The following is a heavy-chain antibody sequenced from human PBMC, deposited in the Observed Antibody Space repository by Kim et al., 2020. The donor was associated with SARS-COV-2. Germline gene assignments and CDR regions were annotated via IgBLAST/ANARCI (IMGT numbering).Heavy chain of an antibody. Sequence: SETLSLTCTVSGGSISSYYWSWIRQPAGKGLEWIGRIYTSGSTNYNPSLKSRVTMSVDTSKNQFSLKLSSVTAADTAVYYCARDSQTPPDYGDYGTHFDYWGQGTLVTVSS. CDR1: GGSISSYY. J-gene: IGHJ4*02. D-gene: IGHD4-17*01. CDR2: IYTSGST. CDR3: ARDSQTPPDYGDYGTHFDY. V-gene: IGHV4-4*07.